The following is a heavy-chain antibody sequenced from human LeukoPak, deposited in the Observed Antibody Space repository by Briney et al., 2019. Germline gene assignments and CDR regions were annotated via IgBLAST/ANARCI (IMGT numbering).Heavy chain of an antibody. D-gene: IGHD3-22*01. CDR1: GFTVSGNY. J-gene: IGHJ4*02. V-gene: IGHV3-53*01. CDR2: IYSGGST. Sequence: GGSLRLSCAASGFTVSGNYMSWVRQAPGKGLEWVSVIYSGGSTYYADSVKGRFTISRDTSKNTVYLQMNSLRAEDTAVYYCAKDMVITPDFDYWGQGTLVTVSS. CDR3: AKDMVITPDFDY.